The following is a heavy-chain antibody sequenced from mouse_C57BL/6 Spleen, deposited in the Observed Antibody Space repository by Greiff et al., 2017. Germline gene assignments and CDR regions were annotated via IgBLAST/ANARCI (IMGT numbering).Heavy chain of an antibody. Sequence: QVQLQQPGAELVMPGASVKLSCKASGYTFTSYWMHWVKPRPGQGLEWIGEIDPSDSYTNYNQKFKGKSTLTVDKSSSTAYMQLSSLTSEDSAVYYCARLGLGEAYWGQGTLVTVSA. CDR2: IDPSDSYT. V-gene: IGHV1-69*01. CDR3: ARLGLGEAY. CDR1: GYTFTSYW. D-gene: IGHD3-3*01. J-gene: IGHJ3*01.